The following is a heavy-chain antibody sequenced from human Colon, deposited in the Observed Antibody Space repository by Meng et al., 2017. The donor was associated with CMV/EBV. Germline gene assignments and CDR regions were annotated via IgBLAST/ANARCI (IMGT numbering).Heavy chain of an antibody. CDR1: GLTFGAYK. D-gene: IGHD3-16*01. Sequence: GGSLRLSCAVSGLTFGAYKMNWVRQAPGKGLEWVGFVRSKAYGGTDYAASVKGRFSISRDDSKSIAYLQMNGLKIEDTAVYYCARGSYASSPIGMDVWGQGTTVTVSS. V-gene: IGHV3-49*04. CDR2: VRSKAYGGT. CDR3: ARGSYASSPIGMDV. J-gene: IGHJ6*02.